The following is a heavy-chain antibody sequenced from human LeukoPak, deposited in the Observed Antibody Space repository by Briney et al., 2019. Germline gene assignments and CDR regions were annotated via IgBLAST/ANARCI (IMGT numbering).Heavy chain of an antibody. CDR1: GYTFTSYG. J-gene: IGHJ5*02. Sequence: GASVKVSCKASGYTFTSYGISWVRQAPGQGLEWMGWISAYNGNTNYAQKLQGRVTMTTDTSTSTACMELRSLRSDDTAVYYCARGRAAAGILRFNWFDPWGQGTLVTVSS. D-gene: IGHD6-13*01. CDR3: ARGRAAAGILRFNWFDP. CDR2: ISAYNGNT. V-gene: IGHV1-18*01.